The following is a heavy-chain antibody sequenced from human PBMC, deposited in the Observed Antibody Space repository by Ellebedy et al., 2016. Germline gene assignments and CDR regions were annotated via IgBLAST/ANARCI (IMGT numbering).Heavy chain of an antibody. J-gene: IGHJ4*02. CDR3: AKDSWSEQQLVFDY. CDR1: GFTFSSYS. D-gene: IGHD6-13*01. V-gene: IGHV3-48*04. Sequence: GGSLRLSCAASGFTFSSYSMNWVRQAPGKGLEWVSYISSSSSTIYYADSVKGRFTISRDNAKNSLYLQMNSLRAEDTALYYCAKDSWSEQQLVFDYWGQGTLVTVSS. CDR2: ISSSSSTI.